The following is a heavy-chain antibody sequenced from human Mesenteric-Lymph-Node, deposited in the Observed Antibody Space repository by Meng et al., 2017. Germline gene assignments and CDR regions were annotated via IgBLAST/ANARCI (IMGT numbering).Heavy chain of an antibody. CDR3: ARGRGYGDYGSLY. CDR1: GGSVSSGSYY. V-gene: IGHV4-61*01. Sequence: QVQLQESGPGLVRPSETLSLTCTVSGGSVSSGSYYWSWIRQPPGKGLEWIGYIYYSGSTNYNPSLKSRVTISVDTSKNQFSLKLSSVTAADTAVYYCARGRGYGDYGSLYWGQGTLVTVSS. D-gene: IGHD4-17*01. J-gene: IGHJ4*02. CDR2: IYYSGST.